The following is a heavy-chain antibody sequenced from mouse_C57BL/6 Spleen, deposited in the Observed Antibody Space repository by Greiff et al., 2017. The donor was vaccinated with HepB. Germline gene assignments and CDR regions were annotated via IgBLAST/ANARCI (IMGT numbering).Heavy chain of an antibody. D-gene: IGHD1-1*02. V-gene: IGHV1-61*01. CDR1: GYTFTSYW. CDR2: IYPSDSET. J-gene: IGHJ3*01. Sequence: QVQLQQPGAELVRPGSSVKLSCKASGYTFTSYWMDWVKQRPGQGLEWIGNIYPSDSETHYNQKFKDKATLTVDKSSSTAYMQLSSLTSEASAVYYCARLLSLGFAYWGQGTLVTVSA. CDR3: ARLLSLGFAY.